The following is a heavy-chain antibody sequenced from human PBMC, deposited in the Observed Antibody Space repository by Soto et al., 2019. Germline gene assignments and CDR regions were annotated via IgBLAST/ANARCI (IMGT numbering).Heavy chain of an antibody. J-gene: IGHJ5*02. CDR3: ARASKGPAAIAFDP. Sequence: PGGSLRLSCSASGFTFSSYAMHWVRQAPGKGLEYVSAISSNGGSTYYADSVKGRFTISRDNSKNTLYLQMSSVTAADTAVYYCARASKGPAAIAFDPWGQGTLVTVSS. D-gene: IGHD2-2*01. CDR2: ISSNGGST. CDR1: GFTFSSYA. V-gene: IGHV3-64D*08.